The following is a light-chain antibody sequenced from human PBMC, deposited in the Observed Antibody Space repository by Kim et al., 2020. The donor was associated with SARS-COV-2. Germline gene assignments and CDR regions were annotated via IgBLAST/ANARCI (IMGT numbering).Light chain of an antibody. V-gene: IGLV1-47*01. J-gene: IGLJ3*02. Sequence: GPRVTISCSGSSSNIGSYSVYWYQQLAGPAPQLLIYRNDQRPSGVPDRFSGSTSGTSASLAISGLRSEDEADYYCGAWDDSLRAWVFGGGTQLTVL. CDR2: RND. CDR3: GAWDDSLRAWV. CDR1: SSNIGSYS.